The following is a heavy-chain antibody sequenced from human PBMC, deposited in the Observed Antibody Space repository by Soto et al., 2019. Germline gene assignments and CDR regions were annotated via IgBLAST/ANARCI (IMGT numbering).Heavy chain of an antibody. CDR1: GFTFSSYG. CDR3: ARDVGLDSDDFFAY. V-gene: IGHV3-23*01. CDR2: IRGDGGQT. J-gene: IGHJ4*02. D-gene: IGHD3-9*01. Sequence: GGSLRLSCTASGFTFSSYGMGWVRQAPGKGLQWVATIRGDGGQTHYTDSVKGRFSISRDNSKNTVYLQMDSLRAEDTAMYFCARDVGLDSDDFFAYWGQGTQVTVSS.